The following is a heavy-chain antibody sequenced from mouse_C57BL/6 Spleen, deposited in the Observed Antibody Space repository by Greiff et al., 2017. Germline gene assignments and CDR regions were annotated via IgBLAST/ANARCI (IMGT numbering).Heavy chain of an antibody. J-gene: IGHJ2*01. V-gene: IGHV1-54*01. CDR2: INPGSGGT. Sequence: VQLQQSGAELVRPGTSVKVSCKASGYAFTNYLIEWVKQRPGQGLEWIGVINPGSGGTNYNEKFKGKATLTADKSSSTAYMQLSSLTSEDSAVYFCARGELALFDDWGQGTTLTVSS. D-gene: IGHD4-1*01. CDR1: GYAFTNYL. CDR3: ARGELALFDD.